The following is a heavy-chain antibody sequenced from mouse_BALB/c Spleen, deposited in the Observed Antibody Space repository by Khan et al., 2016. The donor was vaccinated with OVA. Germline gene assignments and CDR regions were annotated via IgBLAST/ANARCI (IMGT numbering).Heavy chain of an antibody. CDR1: GYSITSGYF. J-gene: IGHJ3*01. D-gene: IGHD3-1*01. CDR2: IRYDGDS. V-gene: IGHV3-6*01. Sequence: VQLKQSGPGLVKPSQSLSLTCSVTGYSITSGYFWNWIRQFPGNKLECMGYIRYDGDSNYNPSLKNRISITRDTSKNQSFLKLNSVTPEDTATCYCASGGCSGPAWFAYWGQGTLVTVSP. CDR3: ASGGCSGPAWFAY.